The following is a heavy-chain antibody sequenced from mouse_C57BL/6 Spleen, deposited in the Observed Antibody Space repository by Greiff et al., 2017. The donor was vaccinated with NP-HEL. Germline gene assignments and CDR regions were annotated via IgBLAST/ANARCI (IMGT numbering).Heavy chain of an antibody. CDR2: ISNLAYSI. J-gene: IGHJ4*01. V-gene: IGHV5-15*01. CDR3: ARHGGLRGGYYAMDY. D-gene: IGHD2-4*01. Sequence: EVKLMESGGGLVQPGGSLKLSCAASGFTFSDYGMAWVRQAPRKGPEWVAFISNLAYSIYYADTVTGRFTISRENAKNTLYLEMSSLRSEDTAMYYCARHGGLRGGYYAMDYWGQGTSVTVSS. CDR1: GFTFSDYG.